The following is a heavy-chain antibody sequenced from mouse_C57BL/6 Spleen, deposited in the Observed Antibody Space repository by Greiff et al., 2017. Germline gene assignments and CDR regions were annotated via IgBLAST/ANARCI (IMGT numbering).Heavy chain of an antibody. Sequence: QVQLQQSGAELARPGASVKMSCKASGYTFTSYTMHWVKQRPGQGLEWIGYINPSSGYTKYNQKFKDKATLTADKSASTAYMQLSSLTSEDSAVYDCAREIYYGLDYWGQGTTLTVSS. J-gene: IGHJ2*01. CDR1: GYTFTSYT. D-gene: IGHD2-1*01. CDR2: INPSSGYT. CDR3: AREIYYGLDY. V-gene: IGHV1-4*01.